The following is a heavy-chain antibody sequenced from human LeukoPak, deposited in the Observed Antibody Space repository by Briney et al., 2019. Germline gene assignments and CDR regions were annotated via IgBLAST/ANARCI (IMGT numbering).Heavy chain of an antibody. J-gene: IGHJ6*02. CDR3: AREGLYYGSGSYYKRSYYYYGMDV. CDR1: GGSFSGYY. Sequence: SETLSLTCAVYGGSFSGYYWSWIRQPPGKGLEWIGEIDHSGSTNYNPSLKSRVTISVDTSKNQFSLKLSSVTAADTAVYYCAREGLYYGSGSYYKRSYYYYGMDVWGQGTTVTVSS. V-gene: IGHV4-34*01. D-gene: IGHD3-10*01. CDR2: IDHSGST.